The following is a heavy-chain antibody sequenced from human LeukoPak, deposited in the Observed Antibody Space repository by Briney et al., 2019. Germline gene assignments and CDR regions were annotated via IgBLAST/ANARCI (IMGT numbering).Heavy chain of an antibody. V-gene: IGHV3-53*01. Sequence: GGSLRLSCAASGFTVSSNYMSWVRQAPGKGLEWVSVIFSASYTFYADSVKGRFTISRDNAKNTLYLQMNSLRAEDTAVYYCAKFDFSSSFDALDIWGHGTMVTVSS. CDR1: GFTVSSNY. CDR3: AKFDFSSSFDALDI. CDR2: IFSASYT. J-gene: IGHJ3*02. D-gene: IGHD6-6*01.